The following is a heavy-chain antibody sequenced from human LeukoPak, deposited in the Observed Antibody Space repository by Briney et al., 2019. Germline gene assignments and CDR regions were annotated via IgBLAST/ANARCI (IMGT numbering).Heavy chain of an antibody. CDR2: INHSGST. J-gene: IGHJ4*02. D-gene: IGHD5-24*01. CDR1: GGSFSGYY. V-gene: IGHV4-34*01. CDR3: ARSRLGWLHQPIDY. Sequence: SETLSLTCAVYGGSFSGYYWSWIRQPPGKRLEWIGEINHSGSTNYNPSLKSRVTISVDTSKNQFSLKLSSVTAADTAVYYCARSRLGWLHQPIDYWGQGTLVTVSS.